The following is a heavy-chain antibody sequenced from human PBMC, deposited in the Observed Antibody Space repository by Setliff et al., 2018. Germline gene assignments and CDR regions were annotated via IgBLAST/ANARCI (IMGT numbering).Heavy chain of an antibody. J-gene: IGHJ6*03. D-gene: IGHD6-25*01. CDR1: GFTFSDYT. V-gene: IGHV3-21*01. CDR3: ARETSTIVSGSGYHYYLDV. CDR2: IRGTSSHI. Sequence: WGTLRLSCSASGFTFSDYTMTWVRQAPGKGLEWVSFIRGTSSHIYYADSVKGRFTISRDNADNSLYLQMNSLTTDDTAVYFCARETSTIVSGSGYHYYLDVWGTGTAVTVSS.